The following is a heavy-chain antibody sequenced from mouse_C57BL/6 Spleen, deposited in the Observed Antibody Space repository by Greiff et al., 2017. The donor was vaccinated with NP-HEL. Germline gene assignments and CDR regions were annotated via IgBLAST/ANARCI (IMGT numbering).Heavy chain of an antibody. CDR3: ARVYYSNYVGDY. Sequence: QVQLQQPGAELVMPGASVKLSCKASGYTFTSYWMHWVKQRPGQGLEWIGEIDPSDSYTNYNQKFKGKSTLTVDKSSSTAYMQLSSLTSEDSAVYYCARVYYSNYVGDYWGQGTTLTVSS. CDR2: IDPSDSYT. J-gene: IGHJ2*01. V-gene: IGHV1-69*01. CDR1: GYTFTSYW. D-gene: IGHD2-5*01.